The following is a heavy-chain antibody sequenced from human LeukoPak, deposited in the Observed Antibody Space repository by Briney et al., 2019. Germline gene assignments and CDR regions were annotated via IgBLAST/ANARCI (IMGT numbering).Heavy chain of an antibody. J-gene: IGHJ4*02. D-gene: IGHD6-13*01. CDR3: ARDRGSSTGLDY. V-gene: IGHV3-21*01. CDR2: ISSSGTYI. CDR1: GFTFSSYA. Sequence: GGSLRLSCAASGFTFSSYAMNWVRQAPGKGLEWVSSISSSGTYIYYADSVKGRFTISRDNAKNSLYLQLNSLRAEDTAVYYCARDRGSSTGLDYWGQGTLATVSS.